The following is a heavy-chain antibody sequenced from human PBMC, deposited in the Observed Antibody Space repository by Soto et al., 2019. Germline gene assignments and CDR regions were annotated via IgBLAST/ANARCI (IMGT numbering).Heavy chain of an antibody. D-gene: IGHD1-20*01. J-gene: IGHJ4*02. Sequence: QVQLVQSEAEVKKPGVSVRVSCKTSGFTFTHYGIDWVRQVPGQGLEWMGWITAYNDRRDNAQKFQGRFTMTTDTSTSTAYMELRSLRSDDTAVYYCARGGMGSPYYFDLWGQGTLVTVSS. V-gene: IGHV1-18*01. CDR3: ARGGMGSPYYFDL. CDR2: ITAYNDRR. CDR1: GFTFTHYG.